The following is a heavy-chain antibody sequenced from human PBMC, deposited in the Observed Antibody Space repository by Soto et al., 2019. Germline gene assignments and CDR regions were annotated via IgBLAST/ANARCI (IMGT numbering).Heavy chain of an antibody. CDR3: ARGGIGYSSSWYYYYMDV. V-gene: IGHV1-18*01. CDR1: GYTFTSYG. CDR2: ISAYNGNT. D-gene: IGHD6-13*01. Sequence: GASVKVSCKASGYTFTSYGISWVRQAPGQGLEWMGWISAYNGNTNYAQKLQGRVTMTTDTSTSTAYMELRSLGSDDTAVYYCARGGIGYSSSWYYYYMDVWGKGTTVTVSS. J-gene: IGHJ6*03.